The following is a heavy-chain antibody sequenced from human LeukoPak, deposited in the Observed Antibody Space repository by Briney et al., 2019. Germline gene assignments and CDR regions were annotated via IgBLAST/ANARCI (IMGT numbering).Heavy chain of an antibody. J-gene: IGHJ4*02. CDR3: ARGAFRKYYFDY. CDR2: IYYSGST. V-gene: IGHV4-30-4*01. CDR1: GGSISSGDYY. Sequence: SQTLSLTCTVSGGSISSGDYYWSWIRQPPGKGLEWIGYIYYSGSTYYIPSLKSRVTISVDTSKNQFSLKLSSVTAADTAVYYCARGAFRKYYFDYWGQGTLVTVSS. D-gene: IGHD1-14*01.